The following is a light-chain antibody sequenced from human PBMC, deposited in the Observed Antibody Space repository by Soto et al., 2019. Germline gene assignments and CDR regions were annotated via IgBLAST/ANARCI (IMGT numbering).Light chain of an antibody. Sequence: QPVLTQPRSVSGSPGQSVTISCTGTSSDIGSYNYVSWYQQHPGKAPKLMIYDVSKRPSGVPDRFSGSKSGNTASLTISGLQTQDEADYYCCTYAGSYLWVFGGGTKVTVL. CDR2: DVS. J-gene: IGLJ3*02. CDR3: CTYAGSYLWV. V-gene: IGLV2-11*01. CDR1: SSDIGSYNY.